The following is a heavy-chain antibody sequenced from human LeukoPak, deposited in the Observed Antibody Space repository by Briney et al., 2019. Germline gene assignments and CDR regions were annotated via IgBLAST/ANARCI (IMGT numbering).Heavy chain of an antibody. CDR1: GYTFTSYY. CDR2: INPSGGST. V-gene: IGHV1-46*01. D-gene: IGHD3-10*01. Sequence: ASVKVSCKASGYTFTSYYMQWVRQAPGQGLEWMGIINPSGGSTSYAQKFQGRVTMTRDTSTSTVYMELSSLRSEDTAVYYCATHYYGSGSYYTVLDYWGQGTLVTVSS. CDR3: ATHYYGSGSYYTVLDY. J-gene: IGHJ4*02.